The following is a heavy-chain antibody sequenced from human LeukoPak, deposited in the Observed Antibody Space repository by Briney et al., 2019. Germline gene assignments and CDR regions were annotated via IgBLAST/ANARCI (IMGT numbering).Heavy chain of an antibody. D-gene: IGHD3-10*01. CDR3: ARDLTMVRGAAGY. J-gene: IGHJ4*02. Sequence: ASVKVSCKASGYTFTSYAMHWVRQAPGQRLEWMGWINAGNGNTKYSQKFQGRVTITRDTSASTAYMELRSLRSEDTAVYYCARDLTMVRGAAGYWGQGTLVTVSS. V-gene: IGHV1-3*01. CDR1: GYTFTSYA. CDR2: INAGNGNT.